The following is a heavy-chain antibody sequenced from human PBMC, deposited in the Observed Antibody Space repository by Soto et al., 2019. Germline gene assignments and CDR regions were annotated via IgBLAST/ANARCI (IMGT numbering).Heavy chain of an antibody. CDR3: ASNASHVDIVSTLPLTPTQVWHY. CDR2: IIPIFGTA. CDR1: GGTFSSYA. V-gene: IGHV1-69*13. J-gene: IGHJ4*02. Sequence: SVKVSCKASGGTFSSYAISWVRQAPGQGLEWMGGIIPIFGTANYAQKFQGRVTITADESTSTAYMELSSLRSEDTAVYYCASNASHVDIVSTLPLTPTQVWHYGGQGTRVTVCS. D-gene: IGHD5-12*01.